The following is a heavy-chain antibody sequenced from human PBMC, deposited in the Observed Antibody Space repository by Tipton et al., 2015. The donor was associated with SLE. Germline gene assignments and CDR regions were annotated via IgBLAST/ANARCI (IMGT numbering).Heavy chain of an antibody. CDR1: GGSINSSHW. CDR3: ASNYYGGSGFYYYYFDS. CDR2: IYRSGST. Sequence: SLRLSCAVSGGSINSSHWWSWVRQPPGKGLEWIGEIYRSGSTTYNPSPESRVTISIDKSKNQFSLKLSSVTAADTAVYYCASNYYGGSGFYYYYFDSWGQGTLVTVSS. V-gene: IGHV4-4*02. D-gene: IGHD3-22*01. J-gene: IGHJ4*02.